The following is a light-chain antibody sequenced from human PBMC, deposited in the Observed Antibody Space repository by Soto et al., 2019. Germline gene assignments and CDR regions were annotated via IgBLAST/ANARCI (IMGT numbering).Light chain of an antibody. CDR2: AAS. CDR3: PKYNSAGET. Sequence: DIQMTQSPSSLSASVGDRVTITCRASQGINNSLAWYQQKPGKVPKLLIYAASTLQSGVPSRFSGSGSGTDFTVTISRLQPEDVATYYCPKYNSAGETFGQGTKMEIK. J-gene: IGKJ1*01. CDR1: QGINNS. V-gene: IGKV1-27*01.